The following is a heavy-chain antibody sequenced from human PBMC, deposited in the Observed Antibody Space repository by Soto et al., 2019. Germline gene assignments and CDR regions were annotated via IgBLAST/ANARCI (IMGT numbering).Heavy chain of an antibody. CDR3: VRGDGDRYDGNGYLGQH. J-gene: IGHJ1*01. CDR1: GFTFSSYW. D-gene: IGHD2-21*01. V-gene: IGHV3-74*01. CDR2: IKSDGSGT. Sequence: EVQLVESGGGLVQPGASLTLSCAASGFTFSSYWMQWVRQAPGKGLVWVSRIKSDGSGTYYADSVKGRLTISRDNAKKTLDLEMTSLRVEDTAVYFCVRGDGDRYDGNGYLGQHWGQGTLVTVSS.